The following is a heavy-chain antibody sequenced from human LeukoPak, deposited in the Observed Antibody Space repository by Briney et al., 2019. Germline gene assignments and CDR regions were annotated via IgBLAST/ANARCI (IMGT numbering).Heavy chain of an antibody. CDR1: GFTVDDYD. V-gene: IGHV3-20*04. CDR3: ARVGDSGSFYYFDC. D-gene: IGHD1-26*01. CDR2: INWSGNTP. J-gene: IGHJ4*02. Sequence: GSLSLTCAAYGFTVDDYDLTWLRQAPGKGLEWVSDINWSGNTPRYVDSVRGAFTISRATNKNSLAMQRLMLSAEDTAFYSCARVGDSGSFYYFDCSGEGSLVTASS.